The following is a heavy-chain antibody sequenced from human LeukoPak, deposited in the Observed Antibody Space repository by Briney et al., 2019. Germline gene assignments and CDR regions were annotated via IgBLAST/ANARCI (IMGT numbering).Heavy chain of an antibody. CDR2: ISGSGGST. D-gene: IGHD6-19*01. Sequence: HSGGSLRLSCAASGFTFSSYEMNWVRQAPGKGLEWVSAISGSGGSTYYADSVKGRFTISRDNSKNTLYLQMNSLRAEDTAVYYCAKLPQGGWYYFDYWGQGTLVTVSS. CDR1: GFTFSSYE. J-gene: IGHJ4*02. V-gene: IGHV3-23*01. CDR3: AKLPQGGWYYFDY.